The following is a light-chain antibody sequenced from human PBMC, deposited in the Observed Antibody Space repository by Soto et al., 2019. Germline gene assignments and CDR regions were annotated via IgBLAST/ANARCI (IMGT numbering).Light chain of an antibody. CDR3: SSYTRSSTLVV. Sequence: QSALTQPASVSGSPGQSVTISCTGSNSDIGGYNYVSWYQQHPGKAPKLMIYEVSNRPSGVSSRFFGSKSGNTASLTISGLQAEDEADYYCSSYTRSSTLVVFGGGTKLTVL. CDR2: EVS. V-gene: IGLV2-14*01. CDR1: NSDIGGYNY. J-gene: IGLJ2*01.